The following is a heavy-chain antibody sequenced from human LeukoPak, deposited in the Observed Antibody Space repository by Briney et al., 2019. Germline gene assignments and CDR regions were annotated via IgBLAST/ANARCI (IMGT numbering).Heavy chain of an antibody. Sequence: SQTLSLTCALSGDSVSSDDAEWNWIRQSPSRGLEWLGRTYYRSKLYNDYAESVKSRITMTPGTSKNEVSLKLNSVTPEDTAVYYCAARTGDQYLYYYGIDVWGQGTTVTVSS. J-gene: IGHJ6*02. D-gene: IGHD7-27*01. V-gene: IGHV6-1*01. CDR2: TYYRSKLYN. CDR3: AARTGDQYLYYYGIDV. CDR1: GDSVSSDDAE.